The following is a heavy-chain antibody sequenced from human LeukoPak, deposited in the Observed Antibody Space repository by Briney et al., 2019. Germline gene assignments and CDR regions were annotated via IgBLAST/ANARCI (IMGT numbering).Heavy chain of an antibody. D-gene: IGHD6-19*01. CDR2: ISSRSNDI. V-gene: IGHV3-21*01. J-gene: IGHJ6*03. CDR1: GFTFSYYS. Sequence: GGSLRLSCAASGFTFSYYSLNWVRQAPGKGLEWVSSISSRSNDIYYADSVKGRFTISRDNAKNSLYLQMNSLRAEDTAVYYCARHRRIAVAGTDYYYYMDVWGKGTTVTVSS. CDR3: ARHRRIAVAGTDYYYYMDV.